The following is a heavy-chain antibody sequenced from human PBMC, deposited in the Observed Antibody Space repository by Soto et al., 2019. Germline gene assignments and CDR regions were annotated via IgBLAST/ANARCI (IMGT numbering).Heavy chain of an antibody. Sequence: EVQLLESGGGLVQPGGSLRLSCAASGFTFSSYAMSWVRQAPGKGLEWVSSISGSDGSTYYTDSVKGRFTISRDNSTNTVHLQMSSLRVEDTAVYYCAKGRLPPGGTYFDYWGQGTLVTVSS. CDR1: GFTFSSYA. CDR3: AKGRLPPGGTYFDY. V-gene: IGHV3-23*01. J-gene: IGHJ4*02. D-gene: IGHD3-16*01. CDR2: ISGSDGST.